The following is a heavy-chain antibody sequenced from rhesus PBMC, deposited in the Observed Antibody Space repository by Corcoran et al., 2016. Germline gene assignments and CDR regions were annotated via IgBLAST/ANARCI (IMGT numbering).Heavy chain of an antibody. CDR2: LHGSGGDT. CDR3: AKMVSSWNNPAFDF. CDR1: GRSTSDYC. D-gene: IGHD1-20*01. J-gene: IGHJ3*01. Sequence: QVQLPASGPGLVRLSATLSLTCVVSGRSTSDYCWGWIRPSPGQRLEWVGRLHGSGGDTDYSPSLKSRVTISLDTSKNHLSLKLTSVTAADTAVYFCAKMVSSWNNPAFDFWGQGLRVTVSS. V-gene: IGHV4-160*01.